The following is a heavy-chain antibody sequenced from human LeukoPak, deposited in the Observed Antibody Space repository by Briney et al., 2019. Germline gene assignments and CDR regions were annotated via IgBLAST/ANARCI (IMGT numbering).Heavy chain of an antibody. Sequence: PGGSLRLSCAASGFTFSSNGMHWLRQAPGKGLQWVAVIWYDGSNKYYADSVKGRFTISRDNSKNTLYLQMNSLRAEDTAVYYCANGDYYDSSGYENFDYWGQGTLVTVSS. J-gene: IGHJ4*02. CDR1: GFTFSSNG. CDR2: IWYDGSNK. D-gene: IGHD3-22*01. V-gene: IGHV3-33*06. CDR3: ANGDYYDSSGYENFDY.